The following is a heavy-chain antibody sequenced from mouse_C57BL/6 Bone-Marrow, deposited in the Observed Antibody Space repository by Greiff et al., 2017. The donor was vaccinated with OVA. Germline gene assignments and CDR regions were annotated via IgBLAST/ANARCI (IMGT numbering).Heavy chain of an antibody. J-gene: IGHJ2*01. CDR2: ISSGSSTI. CDR3: ARYGYYVLDY. CDR1: GFTFSDYG. V-gene: IGHV5-17*01. D-gene: IGHD2-3*01. Sequence: EVQVVESGGGLVKPGGSLKLSCAASGFTFSDYGMHWVRQAPEKGLEWVAYISSGSSTIYYADTVKGRFTISRDNAKNTLFLQMTSLKSEATAMYYCARYGYYVLDYWGQGTTLTVSS.